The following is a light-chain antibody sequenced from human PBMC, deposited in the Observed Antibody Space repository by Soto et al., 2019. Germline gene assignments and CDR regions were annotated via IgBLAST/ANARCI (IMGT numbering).Light chain of an antibody. J-gene: IGLJ1*01. CDR3: CSYTGNKVFV. CDR2: DVS. Sequence: QSALTQPRSVSGSPGQSVTISCTGTSSDVGGYNYVSWYQQHPGKAPKLMIYDVSKRPSGVPDRFSGSKSGNTASLTISGLQAEDEADYYCCSYTGNKVFVFGTGTKVTVL. CDR1: SSDVGGYNY. V-gene: IGLV2-11*01.